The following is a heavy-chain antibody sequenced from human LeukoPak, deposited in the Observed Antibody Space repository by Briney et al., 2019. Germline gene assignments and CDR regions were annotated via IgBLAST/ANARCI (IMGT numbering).Heavy chain of an antibody. CDR2: INHSGST. D-gene: IGHD5-12*01. CDR3: AGLLNVAGYSGYDSDY. Sequence: PSETLSLTCAVYGGSFSGYYWSWIRQPPGKGLEWIGEINHSGSTNYNPSLKSRVTMSVDTSKNQFSLRLSSVTAADTAVYYCAGLLNVAGYSGYDSDYWGQGTLVTVSS. V-gene: IGHV4-34*01. J-gene: IGHJ4*02. CDR1: GGSFSGYY.